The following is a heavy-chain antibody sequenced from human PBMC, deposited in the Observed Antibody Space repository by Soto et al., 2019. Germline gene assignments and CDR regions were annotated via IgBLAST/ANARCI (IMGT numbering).Heavy chain of an antibody. J-gene: IGHJ4*02. D-gene: IGHD3-9*01. Sequence: EVQLLESGGGLVQPGGSLRISGAASGFSFVSFAMSWVRQAPGRGLEWVSTISGGADSTYYADSVQGRFTISRDNSRNTVYLQMNSLRADDTATYYCTKGDWADYRGQGALVTVSS. CDR1: GFSFVSFA. CDR3: TKGDWADY. V-gene: IGHV3-23*01. CDR2: ISGGADST.